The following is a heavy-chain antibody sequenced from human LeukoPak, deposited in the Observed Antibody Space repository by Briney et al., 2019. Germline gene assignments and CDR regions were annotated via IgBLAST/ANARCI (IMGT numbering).Heavy chain of an antibody. V-gene: IGHV3-9*01. Sequence: GGSLRLSCAASGFTFDDYAMHWVRQAPGKGLEWVSGISWNSGSIGYADSVKGRFTISRDNSKYTLYLQINSLRAEDTAVHYCAKDSTGVAATDYWGQGTLVTVSS. D-gene: IGHD6-19*01. CDR1: GFTFDDYA. J-gene: IGHJ4*02. CDR3: AKDSTGVAATDY. CDR2: ISWNSGSI.